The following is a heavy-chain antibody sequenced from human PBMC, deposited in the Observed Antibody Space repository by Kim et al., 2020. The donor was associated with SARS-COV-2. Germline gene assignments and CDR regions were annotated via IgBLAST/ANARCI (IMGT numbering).Heavy chain of an antibody. Sequence: SETLSLTCAVSGGSISSSNWWSWVRQPPGKGLEWIGEIYHSGGTNYNPSLKSRVTISVDKSKNQFSLKLSSVTAADTAVYYCARDPTQRMVRGVIFGGSTAQENYGMDVWGQGTTVTVSS. CDR1: GGSISSSNW. CDR3: ARDPTQRMVRGVIFGGSTAQENYGMDV. J-gene: IGHJ6*02. V-gene: IGHV4-4*02. D-gene: IGHD3-10*01. CDR2: IYHSGGT.